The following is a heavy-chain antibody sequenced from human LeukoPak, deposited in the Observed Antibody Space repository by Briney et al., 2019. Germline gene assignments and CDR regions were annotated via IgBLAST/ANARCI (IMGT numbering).Heavy chain of an antibody. CDR2: INTNTGNP. D-gene: IGHD3-16*02. CDR1: GYTFTSYA. CDR3: ARDLRGNDYVWGSYPLLDP. V-gene: IGHV7-4-1*02. Sequence: GASVKVSCKASGYTFTSYAMDWVRQAPGQGLEWMGWINTNTGNPTYAQGFTGRFVFSLDTSVSTAYLQISSPKAEDTAVYYCARDLRGNDYVWGSYPLLDPWGQGTLVTVSS. J-gene: IGHJ5*02.